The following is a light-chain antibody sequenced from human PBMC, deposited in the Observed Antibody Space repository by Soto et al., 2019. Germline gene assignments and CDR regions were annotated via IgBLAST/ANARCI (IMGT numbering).Light chain of an antibody. V-gene: IGKV3-20*01. CDR3: QQYDNSPT. Sequence: PGERATLSCRANQSVSSNFAWYQQKPGQAPRLLIYGASSRATGIPDRFSGSGSGTDFTLTISRLEPEDFALYSCQQYDNSPTFGQGTKVDIK. CDR1: QSVSSN. J-gene: IGKJ1*01. CDR2: GAS.